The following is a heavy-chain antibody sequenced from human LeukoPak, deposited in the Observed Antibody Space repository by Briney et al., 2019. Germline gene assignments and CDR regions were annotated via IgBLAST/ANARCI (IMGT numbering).Heavy chain of an antibody. Sequence: SGGSLRLSCAGSGFSFSSYGMHWVRQAPGKGLEWMAFIRSDGSNKYYADSVRGRFTVSRDNPKNSLYLQMNSLRADDTAVYYCARASGWVYWGQGTLVTVSS. CDR3: ARASGWVY. D-gene: IGHD3-22*01. CDR1: GFSFSSYG. V-gene: IGHV3-30*02. J-gene: IGHJ4*02. CDR2: IRSDGSNK.